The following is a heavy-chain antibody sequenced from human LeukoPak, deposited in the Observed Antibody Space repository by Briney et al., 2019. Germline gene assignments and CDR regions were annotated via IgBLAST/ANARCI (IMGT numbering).Heavy chain of an antibody. CDR2: ISYHGSNT. CDR1: GFTFSSFA. CDR3: ARASSS. Sequence: GGSLRLSCAASGFTFSSFAMHWVRQAPGRGLEWVAAISYHGSNTYYADSVKGRFTISRDNAKNSLYLRMNSLRAEDTAVYYCARASSSWGQGTLSPSPQ. J-gene: IGHJ4*02. V-gene: IGHV3-30*04. D-gene: IGHD6-13*01.